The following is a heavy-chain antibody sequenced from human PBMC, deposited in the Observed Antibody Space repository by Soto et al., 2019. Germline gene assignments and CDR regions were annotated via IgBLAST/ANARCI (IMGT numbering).Heavy chain of an antibody. V-gene: IGHV4-34*01. CDR3: ARSGSYYYCYGMDV. Sequence: SETLSLTCAVYGGSFSGYYWSWIRQPPGKGLEWIGEINHSGSTNYNPSLKSRVTISVDTSKNQFSLKLSSVTAADTAVYYCARSGSYYYCYGMDVWGQGTTVTVSS. D-gene: IGHD3-22*01. CDR2: INHSGST. CDR1: GGSFSGYY. J-gene: IGHJ6*02.